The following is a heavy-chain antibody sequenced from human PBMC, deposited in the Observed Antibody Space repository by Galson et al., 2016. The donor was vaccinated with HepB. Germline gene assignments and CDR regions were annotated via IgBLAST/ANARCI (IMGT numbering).Heavy chain of an antibody. J-gene: IGHJ4*02. Sequence: SLRLSCAASGFTFSNYAMNWVRQAPGKGLEWVSHNSRDSGIIDYADSVKGRFTVSRDNGKNSLFLQMNSLRAEDTAVYYCVRDNDWAFDYWGQGTQVAVSS. D-gene: IGHD1-1*01. CDR3: VRDNDWAFDY. CDR1: GFTFSNYA. CDR2: NSRDSGII. V-gene: IGHV3-48*01.